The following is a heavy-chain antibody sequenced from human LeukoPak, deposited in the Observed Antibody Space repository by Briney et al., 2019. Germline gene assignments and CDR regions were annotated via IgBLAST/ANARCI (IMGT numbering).Heavy chain of an antibody. J-gene: IGHJ3*02. CDR1: GFTFSSYA. V-gene: IGHV3-30*04. Sequence: GGSLRLSCAASGFTFSSYAMHWVRQTPGEGLEWVAVISYDGSHKYYADSVKGRFTISRDNSKNTVYLQMDSLRAEDTTVYYCARRGTSYGSGSYRAFDIWGQGTMVTVSP. CDR2: ISYDGSHK. CDR3: ARRGTSYGSGSYRAFDI. D-gene: IGHD3-10*01.